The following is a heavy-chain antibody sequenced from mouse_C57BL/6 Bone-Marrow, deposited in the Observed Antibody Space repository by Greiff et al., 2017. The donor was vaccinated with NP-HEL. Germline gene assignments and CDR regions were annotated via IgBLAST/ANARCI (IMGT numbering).Heavy chain of an antibody. CDR2: ISDGGSYT. Sequence: EVQLQESGGGLVKPGGSLKLSCAASGFTFSSYAMSWVRQTPEKRLEWVATISDGGSYTYYPDNVKGRFTISRDNAKNNLYLQMSHLKSEDTAMYYCARDSGSPDYWGQGTTLTVSS. CDR3: ARDSGSPDY. D-gene: IGHD1-1*01. V-gene: IGHV5-4*01. CDR1: GFTFSSYA. J-gene: IGHJ2*01.